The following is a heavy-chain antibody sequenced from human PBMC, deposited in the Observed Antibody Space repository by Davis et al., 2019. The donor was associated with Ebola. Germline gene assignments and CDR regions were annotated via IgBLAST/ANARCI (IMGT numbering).Heavy chain of an antibody. CDR2: IYYSGST. J-gene: IGHJ4*02. V-gene: IGHV4-39*07. CDR3: ARGRYYYGSGSYPFDY. D-gene: IGHD3-10*01. CDR1: GGSTRNGSHY. Sequence: MPSETLSPTGNVPGGSTRNGSHYWDSIRQPPGKGLEWIGSIYYSGSTNYNPSLKSRVTISVDTSKNQFSLKLSSVTAADTAVYYCARGRYYYGSGSYPFDYWGQGTLVTVSS.